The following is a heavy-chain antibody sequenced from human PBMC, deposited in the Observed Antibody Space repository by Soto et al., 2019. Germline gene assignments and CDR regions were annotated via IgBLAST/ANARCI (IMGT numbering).Heavy chain of an antibody. Sequence: SETLSLTCTVSGGSISSYYWSWIRQPPGKGLEWIGYIYYSGSTNYNPSLKSRVTISVDTSKNQFSLKLSSVTAADTAVYYCARLPERYYDFWSGPFAPRFDPWGQRTLVTVSS. D-gene: IGHD3-3*01. J-gene: IGHJ5*02. V-gene: IGHV4-59*08. CDR3: ARLPERYYDFWSGPFAPRFDP. CDR1: GGSISSYY. CDR2: IYYSGST.